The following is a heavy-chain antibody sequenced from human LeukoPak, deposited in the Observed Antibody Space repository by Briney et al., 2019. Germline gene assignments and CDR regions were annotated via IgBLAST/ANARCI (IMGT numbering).Heavy chain of an antibody. J-gene: IGHJ4*02. Sequence: GGSLRLSCVASGFTFRSYAMSWVRQAPGKGLEWVSAISTDGGYTYYADSVKGRFSISRDNSKNTLYLQMNSLRAEDTAVYYCARDGPQLELYYFDYWGQGTLVTVSS. CDR3: ARDGPQLELYYFDY. D-gene: IGHD1-1*01. V-gene: IGHV3-23*01. CDR1: GFTFRSYA. CDR2: ISTDGGYT.